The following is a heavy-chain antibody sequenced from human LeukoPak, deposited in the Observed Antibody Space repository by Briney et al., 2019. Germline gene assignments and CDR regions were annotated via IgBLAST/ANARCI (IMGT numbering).Heavy chain of an antibody. J-gene: IGHJ4*02. CDR1: GYTFTSYY. CDR2: FDPEDGET. D-gene: IGHD1-14*01. Sequence: ASVKVSCKASGYTFTSYYMHWVRQAPGKGLEWMGGFDPEDGETIYAQKFQGRVTMTEDTSTDTAYMELSSLRSEDTAVYYCATDPAGGNPSYYFDYWGQGTPVTVSS. CDR3: ATDPAGGNPSYYFDY. V-gene: IGHV1-24*01.